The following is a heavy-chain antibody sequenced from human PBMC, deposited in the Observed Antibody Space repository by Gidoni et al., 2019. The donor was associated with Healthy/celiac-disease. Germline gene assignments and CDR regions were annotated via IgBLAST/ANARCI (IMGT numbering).Heavy chain of an antibody. CDR3: ARDLGSGWYGEFDY. Sequence: EVQLVESGGGLVQPGGSLRLFCAASGFTFRSYSLNWVRQAQRKGLEWVSYISSSSSTIYYADSVKGRFTISRDNAKNSLYLQMNSLRAEDTAVYYCARDLGSGWYGEFDYWGQGTLVTVSS. CDR2: ISSSSSTI. V-gene: IGHV3-48*01. CDR1: GFTFRSYS. J-gene: IGHJ4*02. D-gene: IGHD6-19*01.